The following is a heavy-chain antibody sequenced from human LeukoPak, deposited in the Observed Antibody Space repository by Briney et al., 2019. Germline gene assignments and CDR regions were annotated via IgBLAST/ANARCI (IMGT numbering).Heavy chain of an antibody. V-gene: IGHV3-23*01. CDR1: GFTFSRYA. CDR3: AKGKVQQWGVPEY. D-gene: IGHD1-26*01. J-gene: IGHJ4*02. CDR2: ISDSGGLT. Sequence: GGSLRLSCAASGFTFSRYAMSWVRQAPGKGLEWVADISDSGGLTHYADSVTGRFTISRHNSNNTLYLQVNSLRAEDTAVYYCAKGKVQQWGVPEYWGQGTLLTVAS.